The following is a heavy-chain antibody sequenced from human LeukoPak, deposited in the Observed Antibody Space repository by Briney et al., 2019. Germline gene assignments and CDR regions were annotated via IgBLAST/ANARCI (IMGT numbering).Heavy chain of an antibody. CDR1: GYTFTSYG. CDR2: ISAYNGNT. J-gene: IGHJ3*02. D-gene: IGHD3-10*01. Sequence: GASVKVSCKASGYTFTSYGISWVRQAPGQGLEWMGWISAYNGNTNYAQKLQGRVTMTEDTSTDTAYMELSSLRSEDTAVYYCATDRAGEGVGDPPRGAFDIWGQGTMVTVSS. V-gene: IGHV1-18*01. CDR3: ATDRAGEGVGDPPRGAFDI.